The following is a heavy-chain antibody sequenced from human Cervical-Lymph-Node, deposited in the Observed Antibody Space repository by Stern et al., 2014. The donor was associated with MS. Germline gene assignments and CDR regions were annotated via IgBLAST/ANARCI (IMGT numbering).Heavy chain of an antibody. CDR3: ARDSIAVAGEDY. CDR1: GYTFTSYD. V-gene: IGHV1-8*01. J-gene: IGHJ4*02. Sequence: VQLEESGAEVKKPGASVKVSCKASGYTFTSYDINWVRQATGQGLEWMGWMNPNSGNTGYAQKFQGRVTMTRNTSISTAYMELSSLRSEDTAVYYCARDSIAVAGEDYWGQGTLVTVSS. CDR2: MNPNSGNT. D-gene: IGHD6-19*01.